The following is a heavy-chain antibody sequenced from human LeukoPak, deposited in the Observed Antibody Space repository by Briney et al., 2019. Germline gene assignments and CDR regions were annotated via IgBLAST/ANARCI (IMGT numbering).Heavy chain of an antibody. J-gene: IGHJ4*02. CDR3: AKVSVGPLLYYFDY. D-gene: IGHD2-2*01. V-gene: IGHV3-48*01. CDR1: GFTFSSYS. CDR2: IGNGVGAT. Sequence: GGSLRLSCAASGFTFSSYSMNWVRQAPGKGLEWVSYIGNGVGATYYAESVKGRFTISRDNAMNSLYLQMNSLSAEDTAVYYCAKVSVGPLLYYFDYWGQGTLVTVSS.